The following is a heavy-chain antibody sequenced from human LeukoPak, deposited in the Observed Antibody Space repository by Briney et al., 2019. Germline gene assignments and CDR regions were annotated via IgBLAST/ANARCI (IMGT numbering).Heavy chain of an antibody. D-gene: IGHD3-22*01. CDR2: TYYRSKWYN. CDR3: ARQYYYDISGYYYSTFDY. CDR1: GDSVFSNSAA. Sequence: SQTLSLTCAISGDSVFSNSAAWNWIRQSPSRGLEWLGRTYYRSKWYNGYAVSVKSRITINPDTSKNQFSLQLNSVTPEDTAVYYCARQYYYDISGYYYSTFDYWGQGTLVTVSS. J-gene: IGHJ4*02. V-gene: IGHV6-1*01.